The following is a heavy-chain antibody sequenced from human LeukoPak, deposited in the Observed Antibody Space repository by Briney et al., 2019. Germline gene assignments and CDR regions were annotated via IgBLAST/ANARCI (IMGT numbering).Heavy chain of an antibody. CDR1: GFTFSSYA. Sequence: GGSLRLSCAASGFTFSSYAMSWVRQAPGKGLEWVSAISGSGGSTYYADSVKGRFTISRDNSKNTLYLQMNSLRAEDTAVYYCSCSLLYYYGMDVWGQGTAVTVSS. CDR3: SCSLLYYYGMDV. CDR2: ISGSGGST. V-gene: IGHV3-23*01. J-gene: IGHJ6*02. D-gene: IGHD2-15*01.